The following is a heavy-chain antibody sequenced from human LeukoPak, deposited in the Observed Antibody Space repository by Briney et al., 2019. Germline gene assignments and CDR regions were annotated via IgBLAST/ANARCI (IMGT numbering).Heavy chain of an antibody. Sequence: PGGSLRLSCAASGFTFSSYGMHWVRQAPGKGLEWVAVISYDGSNKYYADSVKGRFTISRDNSKNTLYLQMNSLRAEDTAVYYCAKVRFPLWELSPLDYWGQEPWSPSPQ. D-gene: IGHD1-26*01. CDR3: AKVRFPLWELSPLDY. J-gene: IGHJ4*01. CDR2: ISYDGSNK. V-gene: IGHV3-30*18. CDR1: GFTFSSYG.